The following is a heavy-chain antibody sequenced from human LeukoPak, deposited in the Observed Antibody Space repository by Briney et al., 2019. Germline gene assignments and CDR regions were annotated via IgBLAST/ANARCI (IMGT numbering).Heavy chain of an antibody. D-gene: IGHD2-21*01. J-gene: IGHJ4*02. Sequence: GGSMRLSCAASGFTFSSYSMNWVRQAPGKGLEWASTVSGSGVATYFADSVKGRFTISRDNSKNTLFLETNNLRAEDAAVYYCATSSDWPYYFHYWGQGTLVTVSS. CDR2: VSGSGVAT. V-gene: IGHV3-23*01. CDR1: GFTFSSYS. CDR3: ATSSDWPYYFHY.